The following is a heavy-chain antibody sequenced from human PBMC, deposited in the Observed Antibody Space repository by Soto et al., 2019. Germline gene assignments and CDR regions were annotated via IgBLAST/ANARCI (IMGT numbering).Heavy chain of an antibody. CDR3: ARDFRSTIFGVEPFYGMDV. D-gene: IGHD3-3*01. CDR2: IYYSGST. V-gene: IGHV4-31*03. Sequence: SETLSLTCTVSGGSISSGGYYWSWIRQHPGKGLEWIGYIYYSGSTYYNPSLESRVTISVDTSKNQFSLKLSSVTAADTAVYYCARDFRSTIFGVEPFYGMDVWGQGTTVTVSS. J-gene: IGHJ6*02. CDR1: GGSISSGGYY.